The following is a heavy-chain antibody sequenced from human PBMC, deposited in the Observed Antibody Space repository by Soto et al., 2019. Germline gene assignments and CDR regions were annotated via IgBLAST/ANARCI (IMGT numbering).Heavy chain of an antibody. V-gene: IGHV1-69*12. CDR1: GGTFSSYA. CDR2: IIPIFGTA. J-gene: IGHJ6*02. CDR3: ARVGYCSGGSCYFLDYYYGMDV. D-gene: IGHD2-15*01. Sequence: QVQLVQSGAEVKKPGSSVKVSCKASGGTFSSYAISWVRQAPGQGLEWMGGIIPIFGTANYAQKFQGRVTITADESTSTAYMELSSLRSEDTAVYYCARVGYCSGGSCYFLDYYYGMDVWGQGTTLTVSS.